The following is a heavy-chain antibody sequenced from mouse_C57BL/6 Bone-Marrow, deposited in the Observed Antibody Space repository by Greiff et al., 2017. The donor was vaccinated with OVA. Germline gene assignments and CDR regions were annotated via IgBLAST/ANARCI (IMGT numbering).Heavy chain of an antibody. D-gene: IGHD1-1*01. V-gene: IGHV1-61*01. J-gene: IGHJ2*01. CDR1: GYTFTSYW. CDR3: ARYHYYGSSSYYFDY. CDR2: IYTSDSET. Sequence: QVQLQQPGAELVRPGSSVKLSCKASGYTFTSYWMDWVKQRPGQGLEWIGNIYTSDSETHYNQQFKDKATLTVDKSSSTAYMQLSSLTSEDSAVYYSARYHYYGSSSYYFDYWGQGTTLTVSS.